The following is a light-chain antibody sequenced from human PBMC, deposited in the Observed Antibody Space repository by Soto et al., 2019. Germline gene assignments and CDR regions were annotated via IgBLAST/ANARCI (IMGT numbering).Light chain of an antibody. V-gene: IGKV1-39*01. J-gene: IGKJ1*01. CDR1: QNIDMY. Sequence: DTHMTQSPSSLSASVGDTVTITCRASQNIDMYLNWYQQKPGKAPRVLISGASNLQSGVPSRFSGSGSGTDFTLTISSLQSEDFASYFCQHTFNSPPWTFGQGTKVEVK. CDR2: GAS. CDR3: QHTFNSPPWT.